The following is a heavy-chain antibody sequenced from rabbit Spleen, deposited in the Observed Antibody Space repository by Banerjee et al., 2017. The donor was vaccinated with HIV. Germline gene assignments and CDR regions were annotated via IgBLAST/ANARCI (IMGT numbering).Heavy chain of an antibody. CDR2: IDTSSVNT. V-gene: IGHV1S45*01. D-gene: IGHD4-2*01. CDR1: GFTLSSYY. CDR3: ARVGLYGGGRHPNL. Sequence: QEQLEESGGDLVKPEGSLTLTCKASGFTLSSYYMCWVRQAPGKGLELIACIDTSSVNTADATWAKGRFTISKTSSTTVTLQMTSLTTADTATYFCARVGLYGGGRHPNLWGPGTLVTVS. J-gene: IGHJ3*01.